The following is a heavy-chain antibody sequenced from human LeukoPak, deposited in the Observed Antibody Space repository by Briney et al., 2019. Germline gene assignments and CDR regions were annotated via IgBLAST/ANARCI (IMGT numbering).Heavy chain of an antibody. CDR1: GYTFTSYG. CDR2: ISAYNGNT. V-gene: IGHV1-18*01. J-gene: IGHJ3*02. CDR3: ARDHYDSSGYYPRTNDAFDI. D-gene: IGHD3-22*01. Sequence: ASVKVSCKASGYTFTSYGISWARQAPGQGLEWMGWISAYNGNTNYAQRLQGRVTMTTDTSTSTAYMELRSLRSDDTAVYYCARDHYDSSGYYPRTNDAFDIWGQGTMVTVSS.